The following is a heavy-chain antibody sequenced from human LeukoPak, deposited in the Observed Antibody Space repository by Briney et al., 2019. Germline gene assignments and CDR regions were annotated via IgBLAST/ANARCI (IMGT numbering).Heavy chain of an antibody. J-gene: IGHJ6*02. Sequence: SETPSLTCAVSGGSISSGGYSWSWIRQPPGKGLEWIVYIYHSGSTYYNPSLKSRVTISVDRSKNQFSLKLSSVTAADTAVYYCARGDYYDSSGYSRGMDVWGQGTTVTVSS. D-gene: IGHD3-22*01. CDR2: IYHSGST. CDR3: ARGDYYDSSGYSRGMDV. CDR1: GGSISSGGYS. V-gene: IGHV4-30-2*01.